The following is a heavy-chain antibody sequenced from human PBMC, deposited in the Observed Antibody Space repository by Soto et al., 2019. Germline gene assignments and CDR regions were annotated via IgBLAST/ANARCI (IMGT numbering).Heavy chain of an antibody. Sequence: GGSLRLSCAASGFTFSGSAMHWVRQASGKGLEWVGRIRSKANSYATAYAASVKGRFTISRDDSKNTAYLQMNSLKTEDTAVYYCTRPQYSGYDDAFDIWCQGTMVTVSS. J-gene: IGHJ3*02. CDR3: TRPQYSGYDDAFDI. V-gene: IGHV3-73*01. D-gene: IGHD5-12*01. CDR2: IRSKANSYAT. CDR1: GFTFSGSA.